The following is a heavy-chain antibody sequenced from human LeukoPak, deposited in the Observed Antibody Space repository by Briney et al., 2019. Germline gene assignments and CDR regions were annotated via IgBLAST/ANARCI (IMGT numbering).Heavy chain of an antibody. CDR2: ISGSGGST. V-gene: IGHV3-23*01. CDR1: GFTFSSYA. D-gene: IGHD2-8*01. J-gene: IGHJ6*02. Sequence: GSLRLSCVASGFTFSSYAMSWVRQAPGKGLEWVSAISGSGGSTYYADSVKGRFTISRDNSKNTLYLQMNSQRAEDTAVYYCAKDLNGCMDVWGQGTTVTVSS. CDR3: AKDLNGCMDV.